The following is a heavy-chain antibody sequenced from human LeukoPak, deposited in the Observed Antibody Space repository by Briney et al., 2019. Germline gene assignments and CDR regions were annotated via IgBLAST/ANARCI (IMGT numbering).Heavy chain of an antibody. CDR2: INHSGST. CDR3: ARAAGGSYYEVIYYFDY. J-gene: IGHJ4*02. Sequence: SETLSLTCAVYGGSFSGYYWSWIRQPPGKGLEWIGEINHSGSTNYNPSLKSRVTISVDTSKNQFSLKLSSVTAADTAVYYCARAAGGSYYEVIYYFDYWGQGTLVTVSS. CDR1: GGSFSGYY. D-gene: IGHD1-26*01. V-gene: IGHV4-34*01.